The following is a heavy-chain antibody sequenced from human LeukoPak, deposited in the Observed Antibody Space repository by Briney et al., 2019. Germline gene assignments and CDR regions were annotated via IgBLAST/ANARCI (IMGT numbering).Heavy chain of an antibody. Sequence: PGGSLRPSCAASGFTFDDYAMHWVRQVPGKGLEWVSGISWNSGSISYADSVKGRFTISRDNAKNSLYLQMNSLRAEDTALYYCAKDTGIAVAGTLDYWGQGTLVTVSS. J-gene: IGHJ4*02. D-gene: IGHD6-19*01. CDR3: AKDTGIAVAGTLDY. V-gene: IGHV3-9*01. CDR2: ISWNSGSI. CDR1: GFTFDDYA.